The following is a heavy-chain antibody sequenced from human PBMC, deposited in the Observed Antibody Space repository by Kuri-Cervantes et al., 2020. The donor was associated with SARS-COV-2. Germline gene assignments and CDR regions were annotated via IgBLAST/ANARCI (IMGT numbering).Heavy chain of an antibody. CDR2: IYTSGST. V-gene: IGHV4-61*02. Sequence: SETLSLTCTVSGGSISSGSYYWSWIRQPAGKGLGWIGRIYTSGSTNYNPSLKSRVTISVDTSKNQFSLKLSSVTAADTAVYYCASSGHKVAFDIWGQGTMVTVSS. D-gene: IGHD2-15*01. CDR1: GGSISSGSYY. CDR3: ASSGHKVAFDI. J-gene: IGHJ3*02.